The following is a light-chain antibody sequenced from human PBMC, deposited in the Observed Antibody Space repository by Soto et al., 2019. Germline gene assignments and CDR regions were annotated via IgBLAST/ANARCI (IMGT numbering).Light chain of an antibody. J-gene: IGKJ2*01. CDR1: QGISSY. V-gene: IGKV1-8*01. CDR2: AAS. CDR3: QQYYSYPRT. Sequence: AIRMTQSPSSFSASTGDRVTITCRASQGISSYLAWYQQKPGKAPKLLIYAASTLQSGVPSRFIGSGSVTDFTLTISCLQSEDFATYYCQQYYSYPRTFGQGTKLEIK.